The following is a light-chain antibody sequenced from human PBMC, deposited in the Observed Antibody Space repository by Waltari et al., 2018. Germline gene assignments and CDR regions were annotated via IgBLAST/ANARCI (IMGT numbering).Light chain of an antibody. J-gene: IGLJ3*02. CDR1: RLGDKY. V-gene: IGLV3-1*01. CDR3: QVWDGRCVV. CDR2: QAV. Sequence: SYELTQLPSVSVSPGQTANITCSGDRLGDKYICWFQQRPGQSPVMVIYQAVKRPSRIPRRISGSNAGNTATLTISGTRARDEADDCCQVWDGRCVVFGGGTKLTVL.